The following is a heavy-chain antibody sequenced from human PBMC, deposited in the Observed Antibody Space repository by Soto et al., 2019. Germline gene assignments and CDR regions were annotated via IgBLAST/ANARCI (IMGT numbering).Heavy chain of an antibody. J-gene: IGHJ6*02. Sequence: SETLSLTCTVSGGSISSGDYYWIWIRQPPGKGLEWIGYIYYSGSTYYNPSLKSRVTISVDTSKNQFSLKLSSVTAADTAVYYCARDKGYYDSSGYYLPYYYYGMDVWGQGTTVTVSS. V-gene: IGHV4-30-4*01. D-gene: IGHD3-22*01. CDR1: GGSISSGDYY. CDR2: IYYSGST. CDR3: ARDKGYYDSSGYYLPYYYYGMDV.